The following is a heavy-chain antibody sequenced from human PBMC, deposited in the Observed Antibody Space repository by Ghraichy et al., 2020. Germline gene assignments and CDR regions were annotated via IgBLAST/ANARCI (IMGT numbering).Heavy chain of an antibody. Sequence: GSLSLTCAVYGGSFSGYYWSWIRQPPGKGLEWIGEINHSGSTNYNPSLKSRVTISVDTSKNQFSLKLSSVTAADTAVYYCARGIAAAGHGYWGQGTLVTVSS. J-gene: IGHJ4*02. D-gene: IGHD6-13*01. CDR3: ARGIAAAGHGY. CDR2: INHSGST. V-gene: IGHV4-34*01. CDR1: GGSFSGYY.